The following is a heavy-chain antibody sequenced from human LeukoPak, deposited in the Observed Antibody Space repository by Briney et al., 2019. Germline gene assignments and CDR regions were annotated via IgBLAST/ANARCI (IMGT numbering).Heavy chain of an antibody. V-gene: IGHV4-59*08. D-gene: IGHD1-26*01. CDR1: GGSISGHH. CDR2: FYDSGDF. CDR3: ARLLRPGGRKGDAFDI. J-gene: IGHJ3*02. Sequence: SETLSLTCTVSGGSISGHHWTWIRQPPGTGLEWIGYFYDSGDFNYNPSLKSRVTIWMDMSNNQFSLTMSSVTAADTAMYYCARLLRPGGRKGDAFDIWGQGALVTVSS.